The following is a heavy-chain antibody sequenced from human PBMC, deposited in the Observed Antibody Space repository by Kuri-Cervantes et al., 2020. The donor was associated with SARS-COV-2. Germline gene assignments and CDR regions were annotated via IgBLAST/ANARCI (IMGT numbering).Heavy chain of an antibody. CDR1: EFTFSNYA. CDR2: INSAGATI. V-gene: IGHV3-21*01. D-gene: IGHD3-3*01. J-gene: IGHJ6*02. CDR3: ARSRKNAYDFWTGVSDSDYFYGFDV. Sequence: GESLKISCAASEFTFSNYAMNWVRQAPGKGLEWLSSINSAGATIYYADSLKGRLTVSRDNGKNSLYLQMNSLRVQDSAIYFCARSRKNAYDFWTGVSDSDYFYGFDVWGRGTTVTVSS.